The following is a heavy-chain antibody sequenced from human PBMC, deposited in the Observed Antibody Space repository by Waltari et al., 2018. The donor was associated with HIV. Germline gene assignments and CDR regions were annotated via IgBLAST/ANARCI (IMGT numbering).Heavy chain of an antibody. CDR1: GGSLTDFY. CDR2: INHNGSS. D-gene: IGHD3-10*01. J-gene: IGHJ5*02. V-gene: IGHV4-34*01. CDR3: ARESRRRIRQGGINWFDP. Sequence: QVHLQQWGAGQLKASETLSLTCAVYGGSLTDFYWSWLRQCLGRGLEVNAEINHNGSSDFNPSRKRRITIAIAPPKNQFSLTLKSVIAADTGVYFCARESRRRIRQGGINWFDPWGQGTPVNVLS.